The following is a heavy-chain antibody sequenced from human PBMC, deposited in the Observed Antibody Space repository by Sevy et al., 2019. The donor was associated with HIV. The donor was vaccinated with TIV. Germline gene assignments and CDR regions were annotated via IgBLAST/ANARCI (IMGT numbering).Heavy chain of an antibody. CDR1: GFTFSTYW. Sequence: GGSLRLSCAASGFTFSTYWMTWVRQAPGKGLEWVANIKQDGSEENYVDSVKGRFTISRDNAKNSVYVQMNSLRAEDTAVYYCARERGFSSTWSHDALHIWGQGTMVTVSS. J-gene: IGHJ3*02. CDR2: IKQDGSEE. V-gene: IGHV3-7*01. D-gene: IGHD6-13*01. CDR3: ARERGFSSTWSHDALHI.